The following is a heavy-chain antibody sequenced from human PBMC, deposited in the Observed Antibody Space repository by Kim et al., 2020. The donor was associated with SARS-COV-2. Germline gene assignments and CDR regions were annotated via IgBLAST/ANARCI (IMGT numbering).Heavy chain of an antibody. D-gene: IGHD3-10*01. J-gene: IGHJ3*02. CDR1: GYTFTSYG. CDR2: ISAYNGNT. V-gene: IGHV1-18*01. Sequence: ASVKVSCKASGYTFTSYGISWVRQAPGQGLEWMGWISAYNGNTNYAQKLQGRVTMTTDTSTSTAYMELRSLRSDDTAVYYCARDRGAYYYGSGSRDAFDIWGQGTMVTVSS. CDR3: ARDRGAYYYGSGSRDAFDI.